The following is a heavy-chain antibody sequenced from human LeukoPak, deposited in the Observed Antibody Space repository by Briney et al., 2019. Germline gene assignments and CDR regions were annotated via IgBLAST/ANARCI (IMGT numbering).Heavy chain of an antibody. Sequence: NPSETLSLTCTVSGGSISISSNYWVWIRQAPGKGLDSIGTIYYSGSTYYNPSLKSRVTISVDTSKNQFFLNLTSATAGDTAVYYCARTNIVVGATGIYYYYVDVWGKGTTVTVSS. D-gene: IGHD1-26*01. CDR1: GGSISISSNY. V-gene: IGHV4-39*01. CDR3: ARTNIVVGATGIYYYYVDV. J-gene: IGHJ6*03. CDR2: IYYSGST.